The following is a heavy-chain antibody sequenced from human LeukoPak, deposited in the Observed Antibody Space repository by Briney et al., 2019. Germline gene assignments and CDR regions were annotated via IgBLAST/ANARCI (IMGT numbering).Heavy chain of an antibody. CDR2: ISGSGGST. V-gene: IGHV3-23*01. CDR3: AKVSLGYCSGGSCFYKWYFDY. D-gene: IGHD2-15*01. Sequence: PGGSLRLSCAASGFTFSSWPMSWVRQAPGKGLEWVSAISGSGGSTYYADSVKGRFTISRDNSKNTLYLQMNSLRAEDTAVYYCAKVSLGYCSGGSCFYKWYFDYWGQGTLVTVSS. CDR1: GFTFSSWP. J-gene: IGHJ4*02.